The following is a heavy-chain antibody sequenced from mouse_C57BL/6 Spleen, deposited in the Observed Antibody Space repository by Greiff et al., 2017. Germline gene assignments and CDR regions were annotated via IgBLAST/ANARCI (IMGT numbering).Heavy chain of an antibody. CDR2: IYPGDGDT. J-gene: IGHJ2*01. D-gene: IGHD3-2*02. CDR3: AAQATGY. CDR1: GYAFSSSW. V-gene: IGHV1-82*01. Sequence: VKLMESGPELVKPGASVKISCKASGYAFSSSWMNWVKQRPGKGLEWIGRIYPGDGDTNYNGKFKGKATLTADKSSSTAYMQLSSLTSEDSAVYFCAAQATGYWGQGTTLTVSS.